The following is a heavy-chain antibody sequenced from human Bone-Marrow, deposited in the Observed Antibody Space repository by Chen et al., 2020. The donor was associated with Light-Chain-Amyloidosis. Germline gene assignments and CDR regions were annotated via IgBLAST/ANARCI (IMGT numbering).Heavy chain of an antibody. V-gene: IGHV5-51*01. CDR2: IYPDDSDA. CDR1: GYTFPNYW. J-gene: IGHJ4*02. Sequence: EVQLEPSGPGVKKPGESLMISCKGSGYTFPNYWIGWVRQMPGKGLEWMGGIYPDDSDARYSPSFEGQVTISADKSITTAYLQWRSLKASDTAMYYCARRRDGYNFDYWGQGTLVTVSS. D-gene: IGHD5-12*01. CDR3: ARRRDGYNFDY.